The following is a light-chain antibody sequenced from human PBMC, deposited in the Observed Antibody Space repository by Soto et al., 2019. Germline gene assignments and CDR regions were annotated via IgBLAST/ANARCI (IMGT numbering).Light chain of an antibody. Sequence: DIQMTQSPSSLSASIGDRVTITCRASQSISSYLNWYQQKPGKAPKLLIYGASSLQSGVTSRFSGSGSGTDFSLTISSLQPEDFATYYCQQSYSTPWTFGQGTKVDIK. CDR3: QQSYSTPWT. CDR2: GAS. V-gene: IGKV1-39*01. CDR1: QSISSY. J-gene: IGKJ1*01.